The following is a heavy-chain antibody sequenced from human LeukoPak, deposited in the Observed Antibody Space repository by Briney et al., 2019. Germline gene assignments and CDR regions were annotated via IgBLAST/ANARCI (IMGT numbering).Heavy chain of an antibody. J-gene: IGHJ3*02. CDR2: IYASGST. V-gene: IGHV4-4*07. CDR3: ARSERGSHAFDI. Sequence: SETLSLTCSVSGGSINSYYWIWIRQPAGKRLEWIGRIYASGSTNYNPSLKSRVTMSVDTSRNQFSLNLNSVAAADTAVYYCARSERGSHAFDIWGQGTMVTVSS. D-gene: IGHD3-10*01. CDR1: GGSINSYY.